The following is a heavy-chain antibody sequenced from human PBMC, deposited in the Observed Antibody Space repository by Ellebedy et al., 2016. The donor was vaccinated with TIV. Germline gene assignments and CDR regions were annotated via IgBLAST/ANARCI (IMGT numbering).Heavy chain of an antibody. CDR1: GDSITRNSHY. CDR3: ARHVSLSDAFDI. CDR2: IYFSGST. V-gene: IGHV4-39*01. J-gene: IGHJ3*02. Sequence: MPGGSLRLSCTVSGDSITRNSHYWGWIRQPPGKGLEWIGSIYFSGSTHYNPSLESRVTISIDTPRNDFPLRLTSVTAADTAVYYCARHVSLSDAFDIWGQGTMVAVSS.